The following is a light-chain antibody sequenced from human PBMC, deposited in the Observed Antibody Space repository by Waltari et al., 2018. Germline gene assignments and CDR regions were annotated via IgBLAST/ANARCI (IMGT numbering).Light chain of an antibody. CDR2: DVS. Sequence: QSALTQPASVSGSPGQSITFSCTGTSSDVGRYDYVSWYQQHPGKAPKLLIYDVSDRPSGVSNRFSGSKSGNPASLTISGLQAEDEADYYCSSYTASGALFVFGTGTKVTVL. CDR1: SSDVGRYDY. CDR3: SSYTASGALFV. J-gene: IGLJ1*01. V-gene: IGLV2-14*01.